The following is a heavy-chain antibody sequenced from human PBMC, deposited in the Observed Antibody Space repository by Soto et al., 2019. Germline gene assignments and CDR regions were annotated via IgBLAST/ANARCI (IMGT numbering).Heavy chain of an antibody. CDR1: GFTFSSYA. V-gene: IGHV3-23*01. CDR3: AKDIYDILTGHDYYYYMDV. J-gene: IGHJ6*03. Sequence: GGSLRLSCAASGFTFSSYAMSWVRQAPGKGLEWVSAISGSGGSTYYADSVKGRFTISRDNSKNTLYLQMNSLRAEDTAVYYCAKDIYDILTGHDYYYYMDVWGKGTTVTVSS. CDR2: ISGSGGST. D-gene: IGHD3-9*01.